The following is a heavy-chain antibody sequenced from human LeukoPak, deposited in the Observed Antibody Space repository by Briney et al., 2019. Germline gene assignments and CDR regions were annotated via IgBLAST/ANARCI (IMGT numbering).Heavy chain of an antibody. V-gene: IGHV4-39*01. Sequence: SDTLSLTCTVSGGSISSSSYYWGWIRQPPGKGLDWIRSIYYSGSTTYNPSLESRVTISVDTSKNQFSLKLTAVTAADTAVYYCARNSAVATSRSWFDPWGQGTLVTVSS. CDR1: GGSISSSSYY. D-gene: IGHD6-19*01. CDR2: IYYSGST. CDR3: ARNSAVATSRSWFDP. J-gene: IGHJ5*02.